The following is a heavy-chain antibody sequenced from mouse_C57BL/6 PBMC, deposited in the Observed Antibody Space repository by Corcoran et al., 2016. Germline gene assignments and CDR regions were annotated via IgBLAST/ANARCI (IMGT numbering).Heavy chain of an antibody. CDR1: GYTFTTYG. J-gene: IGHJ4*01. CDR2: INTYSGVP. CDR3: ARGDSSGYVYYAMNY. V-gene: IGHV9-3*01. D-gene: IGHD3-2*02. Sequence: QIQLVQSGPELKKPGETVKISCKASGYTFTTYGMSWVKQAPGKGLKWMGWINTYSGVPTYADDFKGRFAFSSETSASTAYLQINNLKNEDTATYFCARGDSSGYVYYAMNYWGQGTSVTVSS.